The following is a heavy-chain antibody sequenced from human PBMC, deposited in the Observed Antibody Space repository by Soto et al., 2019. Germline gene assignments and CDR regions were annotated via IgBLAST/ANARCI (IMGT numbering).Heavy chain of an antibody. D-gene: IGHD3-10*01. J-gene: IGHJ4*02. V-gene: IGHV1-69*13. CDR3: ARDLLSGSRSYYNVSLGY. CDR1: GGTFSSYA. CDR2: IIPIFGTA. Sequence: SVKVSCKASGGTFSSYAISWVRQAPGQGLEWMGGIIPIFGTANYAQKFQGRVTITADESTSTAYMELSSLRSEDTAVYYCARDLLSGSRSYYNVSLGYWGEGTPVTV.